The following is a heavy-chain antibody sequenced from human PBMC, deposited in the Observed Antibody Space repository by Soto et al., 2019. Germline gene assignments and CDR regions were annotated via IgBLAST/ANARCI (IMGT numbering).Heavy chain of an antibody. V-gene: IGHV3-33*03. CDR2: IWKDGSSE. J-gene: IGHJ6*02. CDR3: ARNSNGVDV. CDR1: GFTFSNYA. Sequence: QVQLVESGGGVVQPGRSLRLSCAASGFTFSNYAMHWVRQSPGKGLEWVSVIWKDGSSEYYADSVKGRFTISIDNSKNTVYLQMSSLRDEDTAVYSCARNSNGVDVWGQGTTVTVSS.